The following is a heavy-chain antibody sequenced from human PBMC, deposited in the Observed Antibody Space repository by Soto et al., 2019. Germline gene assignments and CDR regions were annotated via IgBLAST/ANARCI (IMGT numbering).Heavy chain of an antibody. CDR3: ARDTSFHFDY. Sequence: ASVKVSCKASNYTFITYGITWVRQAPGQGLEWVGWITPYNGNTNYGQNFQGRVTMTADTSTSTAYMELGSLTTDDTAVYYCARDTSFHFDYWGQGTRVTVSS. V-gene: IGHV1-18*01. J-gene: IGHJ4*02. D-gene: IGHD2-2*01. CDR2: ITPYNGNT. CDR1: NYTFITYG.